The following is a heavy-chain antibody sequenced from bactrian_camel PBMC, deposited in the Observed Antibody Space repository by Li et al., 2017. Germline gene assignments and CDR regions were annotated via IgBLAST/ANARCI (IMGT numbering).Heavy chain of an antibody. Sequence: VQLVESGGDLVQPGGSLTLSCAASGFMFSNYGMIWVRQAPGKEREGVAGVFMGAGITQYADSVKGRFLISQDNGKNTVTLQMDSLVPEDTAMYFCAADSSSWYHYYRWGRGTQVTVS. D-gene: IGHD6*01. CDR3: AADSSSWYHYYR. CDR2: VFMGAGIT. J-gene: IGHJ4*01. V-gene: IGHV3S40*01. CDR1: GFMFSNYG.